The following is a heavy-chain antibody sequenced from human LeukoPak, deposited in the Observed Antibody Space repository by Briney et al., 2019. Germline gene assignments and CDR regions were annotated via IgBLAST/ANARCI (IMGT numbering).Heavy chain of an antibody. Sequence: SETLSLTCTVSGGSISSYYWSWIRQPPGKGLEWIGYIYYSGSTNYNPSLKSRVTISVDTSKNRFSLKLSSVTAADTAVYYCAAALSDDSAYDYIWGSYPGGAFDIWGQGTMVTASS. D-gene: IGHD3-16*02. J-gene: IGHJ3*02. CDR1: GGSISSYY. CDR2: IYYSGST. V-gene: IGHV4-59*01. CDR3: AAALSDDSAYDYIWGSYPGGAFDI.